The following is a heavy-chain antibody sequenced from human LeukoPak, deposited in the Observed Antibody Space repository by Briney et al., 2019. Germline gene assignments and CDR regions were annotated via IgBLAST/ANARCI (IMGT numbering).Heavy chain of an antibody. CDR1: GSTFSSYA. V-gene: IGHV3-30-3*01. CDR3: ARVVAAAASAQDLDY. J-gene: IGHJ4*02. D-gene: IGHD6-13*01. CDR2: ISYDGSNK. Sequence: GGSLRLSCAASGSTFSSYAMHWVRQAPGKGLEWVAVISYDGSNKYYADSVKGRFTISRDNSKNTLYLQMNSLRAEDTAVYYCARVVAAAASAQDLDYWGQGTLVTVSS.